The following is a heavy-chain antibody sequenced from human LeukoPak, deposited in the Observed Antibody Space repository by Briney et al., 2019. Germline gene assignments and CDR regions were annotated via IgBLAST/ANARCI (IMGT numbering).Heavy chain of an antibody. D-gene: IGHD3-22*01. CDR1: GFTVSNNY. Sequence: GGSLRLTCAASGFTVSNNYMTWVRQAPGKGLEWVSLIDIAGNIYFADSVKGRFTVSRDNSKNTLYLQMNSLRAEDTAVYYCTSHDRSGYYYNFWGQGALVTVSS. CDR2: IDIAGNI. CDR3: TSHDRSGYYYNF. J-gene: IGHJ4*02. V-gene: IGHV3-53*01.